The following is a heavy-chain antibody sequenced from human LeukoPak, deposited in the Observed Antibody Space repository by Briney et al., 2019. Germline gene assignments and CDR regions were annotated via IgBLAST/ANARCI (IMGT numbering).Heavy chain of an antibody. CDR3: ARRAGAYSHPYDY. V-gene: IGHV3-53*01. Sequence: GGSLRLSCTVSGFTVSSNSMSWVRQAPGKGLEWVSFIYSVNTHYSDSVKGRFTISRDNSKNTLYLQMNSLRAEDTAVCYCARRAGAYSHPYDYWGQGTLVTVSS. CDR1: GFTVSSNS. J-gene: IGHJ4*02. CDR2: IYSVNT. D-gene: IGHD4/OR15-4a*01.